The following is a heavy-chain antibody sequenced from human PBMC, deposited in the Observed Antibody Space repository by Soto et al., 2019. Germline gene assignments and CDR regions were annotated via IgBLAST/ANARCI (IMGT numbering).Heavy chain of an antibody. Sequence: GGSLRLSCAASGFTFSNYSMNWVRQAPGKGLEWVSSISSSSSYIYYADSVKGRFTISRDNAKNSLYLQMNSLRAEDTAVYYCARVAVLGMDVWGQGTTVTVSS. CDR1: GFTFSNYS. V-gene: IGHV3-21*01. CDR3: ARVAVLGMDV. J-gene: IGHJ6*02. D-gene: IGHD2-15*01. CDR2: ISSSSSYI.